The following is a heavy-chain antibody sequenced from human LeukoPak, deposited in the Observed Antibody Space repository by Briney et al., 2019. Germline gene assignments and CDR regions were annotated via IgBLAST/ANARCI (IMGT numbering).Heavy chain of an antibody. V-gene: IGHV3-11*04. CDR1: GFTFSDFY. CDR3: ARDPHNPGPIDY. CDR2: ISSSGRTI. J-gene: IGHJ4*02. Sequence: PGGSLRLSCAASGFTFSDFYMTWIRQAPGKGLEWVSYISSSGRTIYYADSVEGRFTISRDNARDSLFLQMDSLRAEDTAVYYCARDPHNPGPIDYWGQGTLVAVSS.